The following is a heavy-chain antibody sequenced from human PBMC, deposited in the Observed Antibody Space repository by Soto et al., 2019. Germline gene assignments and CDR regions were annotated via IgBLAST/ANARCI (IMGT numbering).Heavy chain of an antibody. V-gene: IGHV3-23*01. CDR2: ISNNGGST. CDR3: AKDPDISGWYQTDLDY. J-gene: IGHJ4*02. Sequence: EVQLLESGGGLVQPGGSLRLSCAASGFIFSSFAMSWVRQAPGKGLEWASTISNNGGSTYSADSVKGRFTISRDNSKNTLYLQMNSLRAEDTAVYYCAKDPDISGWYQTDLDYWGQGTLVTVSS. D-gene: IGHD6-19*01. CDR1: GFIFSSFA.